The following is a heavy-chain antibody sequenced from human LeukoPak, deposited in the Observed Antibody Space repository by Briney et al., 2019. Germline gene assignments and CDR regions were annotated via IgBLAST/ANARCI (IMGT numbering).Heavy chain of an antibody. V-gene: IGHV4-34*01. CDR2: INHSGST. D-gene: IGHD4-17*01. CDR1: GGSFSGYY. Sequence: PSETLSLTCAAYGGSFSGYYWSWIRQPPGKGLEWIGEINHSGSTNYNPSLKSRVTISVDTSKNQFSLRLSSVTAADTAVYYCARQMNTVTADYWGQGTLVTVSS. J-gene: IGHJ4*02. CDR3: ARQMNTVTADY.